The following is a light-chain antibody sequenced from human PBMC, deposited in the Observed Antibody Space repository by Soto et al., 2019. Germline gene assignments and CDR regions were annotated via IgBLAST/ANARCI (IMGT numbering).Light chain of an antibody. CDR2: EVN. CDR1: SSDVGGYNY. J-gene: IGLJ2*01. V-gene: IGLV2-8*01. CDR3: SSYAGSNYVI. Sequence: QSVLTQPPSASGSPGQSVTISCTGTSSDVGGYNYVSWYQQHPGKAPKLMIYEVNKRPSGVPNLFSGSKSDNTASLTVSVLQAEDDDYYYCSSYAGSNYVIFGGGTKLTVL.